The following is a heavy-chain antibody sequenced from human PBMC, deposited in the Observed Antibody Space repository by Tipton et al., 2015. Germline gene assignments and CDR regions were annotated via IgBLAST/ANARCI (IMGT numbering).Heavy chain of an antibody. J-gene: IGHJ4*02. CDR3: VISMITFGGH. CDR1: GFTFTNYW. D-gene: IGHD3-16*01. Sequence: SLRLSCAASGFTFTNYWMHWVRQAPGKGLVWVSRVNSDGSSTSYAESVKGRFTISRDNAKSTLYLQMNSLRAEDTAVYYCVISMITFGGHWGQGTLVTVSS. CDR2: VNSDGSST. V-gene: IGHV3-74*01.